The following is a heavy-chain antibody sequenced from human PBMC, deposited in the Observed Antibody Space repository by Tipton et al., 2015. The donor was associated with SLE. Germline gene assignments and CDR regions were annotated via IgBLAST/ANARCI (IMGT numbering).Heavy chain of an antibody. CDR2: MFSSGDT. CDR3: ARENMAADGALDV. CDR1: GASIKSGSYF. V-gene: IGHV4-61*02. J-gene: IGHJ3*01. D-gene: IGHD6-13*01. Sequence: TLSLTCTVSGASIKSGSYFWTWIRQPAGKGLEWIGRMFSSGDTNYNPSLKSRLTMSVDTSKNQFSLTVNSVTAADTAVYYCARENMAADGALDVWGQGTMVTVSS.